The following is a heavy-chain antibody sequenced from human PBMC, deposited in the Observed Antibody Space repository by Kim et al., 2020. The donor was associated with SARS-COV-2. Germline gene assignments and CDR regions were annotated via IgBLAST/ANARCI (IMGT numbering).Heavy chain of an antibody. CDR3: ARCIYYSGYDYYYYYGMDV. J-gene: IGHJ6*02. CDR2: IIPIFGTA. Sequence: SVKVSCKASGGTFSSYAISWVRQAPGQGLEWMGGIIPIFGTANYAQKFQGRVTITADESTSTAYMELSSLRSEDTAVYYCARCIYYSGYDYYYYYGMDVWGQGTTVTVSS. V-gene: IGHV1-69*13. CDR1: GGTFSSYA. D-gene: IGHD5-12*01.